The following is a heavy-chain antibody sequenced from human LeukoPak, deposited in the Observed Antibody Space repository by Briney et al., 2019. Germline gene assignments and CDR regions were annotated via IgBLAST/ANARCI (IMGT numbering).Heavy chain of an antibody. CDR3: ARHSRGYSGYDTGYYFDY. V-gene: IGHV4-59*08. Sequence: AETLSLTCTVSGVSISSYYWSWLRQPPGKELEWIGYIYYSGSTNYNPSLKSRVTISVETSKNQFSLKLSSVTAADTAVYYCARHSRGYSGYDTGYYFDYWGQGTLVTVSS. CDR1: GVSISSYY. CDR2: IYYSGST. J-gene: IGHJ4*02. D-gene: IGHD5-12*01.